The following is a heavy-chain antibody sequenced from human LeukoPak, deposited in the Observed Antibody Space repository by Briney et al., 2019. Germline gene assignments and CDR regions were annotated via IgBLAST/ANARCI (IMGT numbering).Heavy chain of an antibody. D-gene: IGHD3-22*01. J-gene: IGHJ4*02. V-gene: IGHV3-11*01. CDR2: ISSSGSTI. CDR3: AREGLYYYDSSGNTGDY. Sequence: TGGSLRLSCADSAFTFSDYYMSWIRQAPGKGLEWVSYISSSGSTIYYADSVKGRFTISRDNAKNSLYLQMNSLRAEDTAVYYCAREGLYYYDSSGNTGDYWGPGTLVTVSS. CDR1: AFTFSDYY.